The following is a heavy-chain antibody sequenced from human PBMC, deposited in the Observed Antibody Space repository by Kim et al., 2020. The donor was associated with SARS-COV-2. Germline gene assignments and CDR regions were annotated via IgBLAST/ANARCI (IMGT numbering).Heavy chain of an antibody. Sequence: GGSLRLSCAASGFTFSSYAMHWVRQAPGKGLEWVAVISYDGSNKYYADSVKGRFTISRDNSKNTLYLQMNSLRAEDTAVYYCAREEGYSDYDGAPKIDYWGQGTLVTVSS. J-gene: IGHJ4*02. CDR3: AREEGYSDYDGAPKIDY. CDR2: ISYDGSNK. V-gene: IGHV3-30*04. D-gene: IGHD5-12*01. CDR1: GFTFSSYA.